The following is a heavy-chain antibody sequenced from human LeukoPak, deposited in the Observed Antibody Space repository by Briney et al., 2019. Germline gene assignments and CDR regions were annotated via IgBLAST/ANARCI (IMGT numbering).Heavy chain of an antibody. CDR3: ARDGGDYYDSSGYGMDV. D-gene: IGHD3-22*01. J-gene: IGHJ6*02. V-gene: IGHV3-21*01. CDR1: GFTFSGYF. Sequence: GGSLSLPCAASGFTFSGYFMSWVRQAPGKGLEWVSSISCRSSYIFYADSVEGRFPITRDNAKNSLYLQMNSLRGEDTAVYYCARDGGDYYDSSGYGMDVWGQGTTVTVSS. CDR2: ISCRSSYI.